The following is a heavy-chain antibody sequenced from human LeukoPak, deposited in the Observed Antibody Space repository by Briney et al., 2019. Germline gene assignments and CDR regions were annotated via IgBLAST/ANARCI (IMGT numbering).Heavy chain of an antibody. CDR1: GFTFSSYV. CDR2: ISSSGGTT. V-gene: IGHV3-23*01. D-gene: IGHD6-13*01. Sequence: GGSLRLSCAVSGFTFSSYVMSWVRQAPGKGLEWVSGISSSGGTTYHADSVKGRFTISRDNSKNTLYLQMNSLRAEDTAVYYCARDYSSSWYAEEMGAFDIWGQGAMVTVSS. CDR3: ARDYSSSWYAEEMGAFDI. J-gene: IGHJ3*02.